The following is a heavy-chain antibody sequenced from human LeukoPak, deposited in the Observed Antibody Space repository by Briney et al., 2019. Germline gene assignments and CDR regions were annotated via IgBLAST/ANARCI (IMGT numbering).Heavy chain of an antibody. D-gene: IGHD3-10*01. Sequence: ASVKVSCKASGYTFTGYYMHWVRQAPGQGLEWMGWINPNSGGTNYAQKFQGRVTMTRDTSISTAYMELSRLRSDDTAVYYCARDGVLWFGELYFYYYYMDVWAKGPRSPSP. CDR3: ARDGVLWFGELYFYYYYMDV. V-gene: IGHV1-2*02. J-gene: IGHJ6*03. CDR2: INPNSGGT. CDR1: GYTFTGYY.